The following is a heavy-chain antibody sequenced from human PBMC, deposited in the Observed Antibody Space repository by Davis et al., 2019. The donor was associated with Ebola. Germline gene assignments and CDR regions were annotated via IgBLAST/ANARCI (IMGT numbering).Heavy chain of an antibody. J-gene: IGHJ4*02. CDR3: ARGSSFAYEY. CDR2: VILKSGAT. V-gene: IGHV1-2*06. D-gene: IGHD3-16*01. CDR1: GYTFTGYN. Sequence: ASVKVSCKASGYTFTGYNIHWVRQAPGQGLEWLGRVILKSGATNYAQKFQGRVTMTRDTSISTVYMELSSLTSDDTAVYYCARGSSFAYEYWGQGTLVTVSS.